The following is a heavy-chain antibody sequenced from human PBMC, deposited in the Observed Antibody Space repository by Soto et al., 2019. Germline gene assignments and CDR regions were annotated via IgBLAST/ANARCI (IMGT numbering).Heavy chain of an antibody. Sequence: SRRLSCAASGFTFDNYAMHWVRQAPGKGLEWVSGISWNSGSVGYADSVKGRFTISRDNAKNSLYLQMNSLRAEDTALYYCAKGVVRFGEYPYYYYTMDVWGQGTTVTV. CDR1: GFTFDNYA. CDR3: AKGVVRFGEYPYYYYTMDV. V-gene: IGHV3-9*01. D-gene: IGHD3-10*01. CDR2: ISWNSGSV. J-gene: IGHJ6*02.